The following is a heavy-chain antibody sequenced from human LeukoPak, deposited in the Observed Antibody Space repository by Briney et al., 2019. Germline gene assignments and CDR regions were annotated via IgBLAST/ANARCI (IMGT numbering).Heavy chain of an antibody. D-gene: IGHD4-23*01. J-gene: IGHJ4*02. V-gene: IGHV3-15*01. CDR1: GFTFSNAW. Sequence: PGGSLRLSCAASGFTFSNAWMSWVRQAPGKGLEWVGRIKSTTVGGTTEYAAPVKGRFTISRDDSKNTVYLQMSSLKTEDTAVYYCTTGPGNSGYWGQGTLVTVSS. CDR2: IKSTTVGGTT. CDR3: TTGPGNSGY.